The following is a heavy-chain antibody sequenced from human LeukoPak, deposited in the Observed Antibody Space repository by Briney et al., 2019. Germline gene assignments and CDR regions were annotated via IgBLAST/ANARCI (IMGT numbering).Heavy chain of an antibody. CDR1: GYTFTSYG. V-gene: IGHV1-18*01. J-gene: IGHJ4*02. D-gene: IGHD2-21*02. CDR2: ISAYNGNT. CDR3: AVRGSGSDLILHYFDY. Sequence: VASVKVSCKASGYTFTSYGISWVRQAPGQGLEWMGWISAYNGNTNYAQKLQGRVTMTTDTSTSTAYMELRSLRSDDTAVYYCAVRGSGSDLILHYFDYWGQGTLVTVSS.